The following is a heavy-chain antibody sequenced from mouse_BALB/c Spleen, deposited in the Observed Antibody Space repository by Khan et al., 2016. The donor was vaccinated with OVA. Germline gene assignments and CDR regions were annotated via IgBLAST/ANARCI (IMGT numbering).Heavy chain of an antibody. CDR3: ARDDYFVGDAMDY. Sequence: VQLVESGPELVKPGASVRISCKASGYAFTNYYLHWVKQRPGQGLEWIGWIYPGNVNTKHNETFKDKATLTADKSSNTAYMQLSSLTSEDSAVYFCARDDYFVGDAMDYWGQGTSVTVSS. J-gene: IGHJ4*01. V-gene: IGHV1S56*01. D-gene: IGHD2-4*01. CDR2: IYPGNVNT. CDR1: GYAFTNYY.